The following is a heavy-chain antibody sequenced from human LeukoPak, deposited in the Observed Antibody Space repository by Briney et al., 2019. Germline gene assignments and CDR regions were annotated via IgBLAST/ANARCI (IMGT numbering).Heavy chain of an antibody. J-gene: IGHJ4*02. CDR2: ISAYNGNT. CDR3: ARDLLWFGTSGY. D-gene: IGHD3-10*01. CDR1: GYTFTSYY. V-gene: IGHV1-18*04. Sequence: GASVKVSCKASGYTFTSYYMHWVRQAPGQGLEWMGWISAYNGNTNYAQKLQGRVTMTTDTSTSTAYMELRSLRSDDTAVYYCARDLLWFGTSGYWGQGTLVTVSS.